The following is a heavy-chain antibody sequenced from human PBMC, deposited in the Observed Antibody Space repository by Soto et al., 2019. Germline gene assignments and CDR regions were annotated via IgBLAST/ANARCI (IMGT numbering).Heavy chain of an antibody. Sequence: ASETLSLTCVVSGGSISSSNWWSWVRQPPGKGLEWIGEIYHSGSTNYNPSLKSRVTISVDKSKNQFSLKLSSVTAADTAVYYCARSYSSSWSDNLEPTKNYYGMDVWGQGTTVTVSS. CDR2: IYHSGST. D-gene: IGHD6-13*01. CDR1: GGSISSSNW. J-gene: IGHJ6*02. V-gene: IGHV4-4*02. CDR3: ARSYSSSWSDNLEPTKNYYGMDV.